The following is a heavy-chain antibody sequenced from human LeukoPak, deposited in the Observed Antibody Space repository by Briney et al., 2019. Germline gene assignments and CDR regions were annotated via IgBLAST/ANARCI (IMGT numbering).Heavy chain of an antibody. V-gene: IGHV4-34*01. CDR1: GGSFSGYY. J-gene: IGHJ4*02. CDR2: INHSGST. Sequence: NASETPSLTCAVYGGSFSGYYWSWIRQPPGKGLEWIGEINHSGSTNYNPSLKSRVTISVDTSKNQFSLKLNSVTAADTAVYYCARGCPGGYSSSWYYYFDYWGQGTLVTVSS. CDR3: ARGCPGGYSSSWYYYFDY. D-gene: IGHD6-13*01.